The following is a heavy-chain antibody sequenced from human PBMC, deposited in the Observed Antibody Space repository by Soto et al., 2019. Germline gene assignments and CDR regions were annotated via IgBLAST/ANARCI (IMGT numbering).Heavy chain of an antibody. V-gene: IGHV4-30-4*01. CDR3: ARDRAKGKDYSYYGMDV. CDR1: GGSISSGYDF. CDR2: IYYSGRT. D-gene: IGHD3-10*01. Sequence: QVQLQESGPGLVKPSQTLSLTCTVSGGSISSGYDFWTWIRQPPGKGLEWIGYIYYSGRTYYNPSRKSRLTMSVDTSKNQFSLQLSSVTAAATAVYYCARDRAKGKDYSYYGMDVWGQGTTVTVSS. J-gene: IGHJ6*01.